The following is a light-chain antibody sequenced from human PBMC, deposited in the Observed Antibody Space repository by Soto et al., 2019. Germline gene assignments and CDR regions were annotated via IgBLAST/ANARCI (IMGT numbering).Light chain of an antibody. V-gene: IGLV2-8*01. J-gene: IGLJ3*02. CDR1: GSDVGGYDY. Sequence: QSALTQPPSASGSLGQSVTISCTGTGSDVGGYDYVSWYQHHPGRAPKLLIYEVFRRPSGVSDRFSGSRSGNTASLTVSGLQADDEADYYCSSYAGSTNLVFGGGTQLTVL. CDR3: SSYAGSTNLV. CDR2: EVF.